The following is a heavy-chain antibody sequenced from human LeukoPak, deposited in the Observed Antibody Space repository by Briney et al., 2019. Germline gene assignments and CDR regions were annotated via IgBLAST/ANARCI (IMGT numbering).Heavy chain of an antibody. CDR2: IYYSGST. Sequence: SETLSLTCTVSGGSISSSSYYWGWIRQPPGKGLEWIGSIYYSGSTYYNPSLKSRVTISVDTSKNQFSLKLNSVTAADTAVYYCARPTPSGSYLNWFDPWGQGTLVTVSS. D-gene: IGHD1-26*01. V-gene: IGHV4-39*01. J-gene: IGHJ5*02. CDR1: GGSISSSSYY. CDR3: ARPTPSGSYLNWFDP.